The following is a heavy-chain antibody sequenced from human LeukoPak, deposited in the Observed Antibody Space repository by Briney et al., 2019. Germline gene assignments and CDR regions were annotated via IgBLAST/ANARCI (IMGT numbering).Heavy chain of an antibody. CDR2: IYYSGST. V-gene: IGHV4-39*01. CDR1: GGSISSSSYY. J-gene: IGHJ6*02. Sequence: SETLSLTCTVSGGSISSSSYYWGWIRQPPGKGLEWIGSIYYSGSTYYNPSLKSRVTISVDMSKNQFSLKLSSVTAADTALNCWASPRKGDYDGVGYYYGMDVWGQGTPVTVSS. CDR3: ASPRKGDYDGVGYYYGMDV. D-gene: IGHD4-23*01.